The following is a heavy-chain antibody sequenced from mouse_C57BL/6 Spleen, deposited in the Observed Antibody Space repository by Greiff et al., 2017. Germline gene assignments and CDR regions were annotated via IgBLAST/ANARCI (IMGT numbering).Heavy chain of an antibody. CDR1: GYTFTSYW. CDR3: ARSTMVPYYFDC. Sequence: VQLQQPGAELVRPGSSVKLSCKASGYTFTSYWMDWVKQRPGQGLEWIGNIYPSDSETHYNQKFKDKATLTVDKSSSTAYMQLSSLTSEDSAVYYCARSTMVPYYFDCWGQGTTLTVSS. CDR2: IYPSDSET. D-gene: IGHD2-1*01. J-gene: IGHJ2*01. V-gene: IGHV1-61*01.